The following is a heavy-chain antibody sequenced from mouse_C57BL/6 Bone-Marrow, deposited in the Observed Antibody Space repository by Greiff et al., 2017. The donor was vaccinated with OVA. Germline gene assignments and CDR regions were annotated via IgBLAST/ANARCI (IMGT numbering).Heavy chain of an antibody. CDR2: IYPGGGYT. CDR3: ARGGGYDGVDY. J-gene: IGHJ2*01. D-gene: IGHD2-2*01. CDR1: GYTFTNYW. V-gene: IGHV1-63*01. Sequence: LVESGAELVRPGTSVKMSCKASGYTFTNYWIGWAKQRPGHGLEWIGDIYPGGGYTNYNEKFKGKATLTADKSSSTAYMQFSSLTSEDSAIYYCARGGGYDGVDYWGQGTTLTVSS.